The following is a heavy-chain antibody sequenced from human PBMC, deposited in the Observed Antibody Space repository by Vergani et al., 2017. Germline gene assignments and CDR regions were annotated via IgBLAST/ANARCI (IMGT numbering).Heavy chain of an antibody. CDR3: AKKGGSLYYYGVDV. Sequence: QEQLLQSGGGVVQPGGSLRLSCIGSGYTFGHFDMHWVRQAPGKGLAWVAFIRYDGSNPQYIDSVKGRFTISIDNSKETLFLQMNGLRPEDTGTYFCAKKGGSLYYYGVDVWGQGTTITVSS. D-gene: IGHD1-26*01. V-gene: IGHV3-30*02. CDR2: IRYDGSNP. J-gene: IGHJ6*02. CDR1: GYTFGHFD.